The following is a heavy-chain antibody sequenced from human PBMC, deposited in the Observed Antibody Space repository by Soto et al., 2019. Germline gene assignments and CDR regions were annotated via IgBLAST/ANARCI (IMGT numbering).Heavy chain of an antibody. J-gene: IGHJ4*02. D-gene: IGHD2-2*02. V-gene: IGHV3-74*01. CDR1: GFTFSTYW. CDR3: ARAPSDCSSTSCYKYFDY. CDR2: INNDGSRT. Sequence: EVQLVESGGGLVQPGGSLRLSCAASGFTFSTYWMHWVRQAPGKGLVWVSRINNDGSRTNYADSVRGRFTISRDNAKKKLYLKMNSLRAEDTAVYYCARAPSDCSSTSCYKYFDYWGQGILVTVSS.